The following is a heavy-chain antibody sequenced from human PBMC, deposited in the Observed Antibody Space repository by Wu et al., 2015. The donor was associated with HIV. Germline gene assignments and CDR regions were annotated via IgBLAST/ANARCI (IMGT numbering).Heavy chain of an antibody. Sequence: QVQLVQSGAEVKKPGASVKVSCQTSGYPFTNYYIHWVRQAPGQGLEWVGWINPERGATEYAKKFQGRVTMTRDTSISTAYMELSRLRSDDTAVYYCAREVLQQLVPWFDPWGQGTLVTVSS. CDR1: GYPFTNYY. D-gene: IGHD6-13*01. J-gene: IGHJ5*02. V-gene: IGHV1-2*02. CDR3: AREVLQQLVPWFDP. CDR2: INPERGAT.